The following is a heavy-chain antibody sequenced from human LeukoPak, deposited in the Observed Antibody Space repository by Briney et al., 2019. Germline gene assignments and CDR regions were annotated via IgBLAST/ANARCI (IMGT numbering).Heavy chain of an antibody. CDR2: ISSSSSTI. CDR3: VRDLGYDSSGSYWYFDL. J-gene: IGHJ2*01. Sequence: PGGSLRLSCAASGFTFSSYSMNWVRQAPGKGLEWVSYISSSSSTIYYADSVKGRFTISRDNAKNSLYLQMNSLRAEDTAVYYCVRDLGYDSSGSYWYFDLWGRGTLVTVSS. D-gene: IGHD3-22*01. CDR1: GFTFSSYS. V-gene: IGHV3-48*04.